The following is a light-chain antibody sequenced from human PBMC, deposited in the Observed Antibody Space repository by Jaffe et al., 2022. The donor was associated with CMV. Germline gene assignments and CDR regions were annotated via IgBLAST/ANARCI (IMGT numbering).Light chain of an antibody. CDR1: ENINNK. V-gene: IGKV3-15*01. CDR3: QQYKDWPPTYT. J-gene: IGKJ2*01. CDR2: GAS. Sequence: EIEMTQSPATLSMSPGESAILSCKASENINNKLVWFHQKPGQAPRVLIYGASKRATGIPDRFSGSRFGTEFTLTISSLQSEDIGIYYCQQYKDWPPTYTFGQGTKLEIK.